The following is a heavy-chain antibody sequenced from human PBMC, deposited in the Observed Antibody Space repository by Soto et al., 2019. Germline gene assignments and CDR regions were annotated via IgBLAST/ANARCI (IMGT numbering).Heavy chain of an antibody. V-gene: IGHV3-30*03. D-gene: IGHD2-15*01. J-gene: IGHJ2*01. CDR2: ISYDGSNK. Sequence: QVQLVESGGGVVQPGRSLRLSCAASGFTFSSYGMHWVRQAPGKGLEWVAVISYDGSNKYYADSVKGRFTISRDNSKNTLYLQMNGLRAEDTAVYDCATAPGGKSVWYFDLWGRGTLVTVSS. CDR3: ATAPGGKSVWYFDL. CDR1: GFTFSSYG.